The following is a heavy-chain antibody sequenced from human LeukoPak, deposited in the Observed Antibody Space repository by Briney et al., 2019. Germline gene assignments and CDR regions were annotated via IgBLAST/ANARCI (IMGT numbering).Heavy chain of an antibody. D-gene: IGHD2-21*01. J-gene: IGHJ6*02. V-gene: IGHV1-69*13. CDR2: IIPIFGTA. CDR1: GGTFSSYA. Sequence: SVKVSCKASGGTFSSYAISWVRQAPGQGLEWMGGIIPIFGTANYAQKFQGRVTITADESTSTAYMELSSLRSEDTAVYYCARGVDYYYGMGVWGQGTTVTVSS. CDR3: ARGVDYYYGMGV.